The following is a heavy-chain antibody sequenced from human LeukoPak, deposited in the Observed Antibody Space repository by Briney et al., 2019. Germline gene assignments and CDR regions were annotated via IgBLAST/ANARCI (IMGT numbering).Heavy chain of an antibody. CDR3: ARGNQYYGSGFFDY. Sequence: SETLSLTCTVSGGSISSSSYYWGWIRQPPGKGLEWIGSIYYSGSTYYNPSLKSRVTISVDKSKNQFSLKLSSVTAADTAVYYCARGNQYYGSGFFDYWGQGTLVTVSS. CDR1: GGSISSSSYY. V-gene: IGHV4-39*07. D-gene: IGHD3-10*01. CDR2: IYYSGST. J-gene: IGHJ4*02.